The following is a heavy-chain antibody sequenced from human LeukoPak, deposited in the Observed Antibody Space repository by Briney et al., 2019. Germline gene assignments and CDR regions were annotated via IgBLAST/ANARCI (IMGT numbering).Heavy chain of an antibody. CDR1: GGTFSSYA. V-gene: IGHV1-69*05. D-gene: IGHD6-19*01. J-gene: IGHJ4*02. Sequence: ASVKVSCKASGGTFSSYAISWLRQAPGQGLEWMGGIIPIFGTANYAQKFQGRVTITTDESTSTAYMELSSLRSEDTAVYYCARGRGWYLDFDYWGQGTLVTVSS. CDR3: ARGRGWYLDFDY. CDR2: IIPIFGTA.